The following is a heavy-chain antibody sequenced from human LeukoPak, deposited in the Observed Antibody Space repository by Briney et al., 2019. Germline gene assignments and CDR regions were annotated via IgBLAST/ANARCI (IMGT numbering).Heavy chain of an antibody. CDR3: ANLEDTAINS. V-gene: IGHV1-69*06. Sequence: GASVKVSCRASGYTFTTYFMNWVRQAPGQGLEWMGGIIPIFGTANYAQKFQGRVAITADKSTGTAYMELSSLTSEDTAVYYCANLEDTAINSWGQGTLVTVSS. CDR1: GYTFTTYF. J-gene: IGHJ4*02. CDR2: IIPIFGTA. D-gene: IGHD5-18*01.